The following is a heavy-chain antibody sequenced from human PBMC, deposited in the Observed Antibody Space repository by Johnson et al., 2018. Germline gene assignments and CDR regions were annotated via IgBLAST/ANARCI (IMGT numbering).Heavy chain of an antibody. V-gene: IGHV1-69*12. Sequence: QVQLVQSGAEVKKPGSSVKISCQSAGSTFTSYAINWVRQAPGQGLEWMGGIIPIFATVHYAQNFQDRLTITADEPTSTAYMELSRLRSDDTAVYYCALCYSLGPLAQDYHYYGMDVWDQGTTVTVSS. CDR1: GSTFTSYA. D-gene: IGHD2-15*01. CDR3: ALCYSLGPLAQDYHYYGMDV. J-gene: IGHJ6*02. CDR2: IIPIFATV.